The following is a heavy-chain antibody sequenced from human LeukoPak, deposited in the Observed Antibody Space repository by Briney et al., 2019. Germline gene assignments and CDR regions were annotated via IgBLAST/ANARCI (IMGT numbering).Heavy chain of an antibody. CDR2: IYYDGSF. J-gene: IGHJ4*02. V-gene: IGHV4-59*01. D-gene: IGHD1-26*01. Sequence: PSETLSLTCTVSGGSISSYYWSWIRQPPGKGLEWIGYIYYDGSFNYNPSLKSRVTISVDTSRNQFSLKVTSVTAADTAVYYCARSGSYSGICDYWGQGTLVTVSS. CDR1: GGSISSYY. CDR3: ARSGSYSGICDY.